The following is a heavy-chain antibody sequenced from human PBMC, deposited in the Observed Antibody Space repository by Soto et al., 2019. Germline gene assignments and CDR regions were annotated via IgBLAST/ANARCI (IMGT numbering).Heavy chain of an antibody. V-gene: IGHV1-18*04. CDR1: GCSFTRYG. CDR2: ISAYNGNT. CDR3: ARVGPRHWFDR. J-gene: IGHJ5*02. D-gene: IGHD3-16*01. Sequence: GSLKVYCESFGCSFTRYGISWVRQAPGQGLEWMGWISAYNGNTNYAQKLQGRVTMTTDTSTSTAYMEMRSLRSDDTAVYYCARVGPRHWFDRWGHGTLVTV.